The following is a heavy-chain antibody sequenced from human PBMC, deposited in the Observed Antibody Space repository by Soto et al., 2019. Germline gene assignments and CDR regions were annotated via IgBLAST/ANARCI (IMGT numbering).Heavy chain of an antibody. V-gene: IGHV4-59*01. CDR1: GGSISSYY. CDR3: ARSYGSGRRAYGMDV. J-gene: IGHJ6*02. CDR2: IYYSGST. Sequence: SETLSLTCTVSGGSISSYYWSWIRQPPGKGLEWIGYIYYSGSTNYNPSLKSRVTISVDTSKNQFSLKLSSVTAADTAVDYCARSYGSGRRAYGMDVWGQGTTVTVSS. D-gene: IGHD3-10*01.